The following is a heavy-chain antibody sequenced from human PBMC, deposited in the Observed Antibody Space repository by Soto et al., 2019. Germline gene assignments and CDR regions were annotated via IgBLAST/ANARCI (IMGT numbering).Heavy chain of an antibody. J-gene: IGHJ6*02. V-gene: IGHV3-23*01. CDR3: AKEPRERLWFGELLWDYYGMDV. CDR2: ISGSGGST. CDR1: GFTFSSYA. Sequence: GGSLRLSCSASGFTFSSYAMSWVRQAPGKGLEWVSAISGSGGSTYYADSVKGRFTISRDNSKNTLYLQMNSLRAEDTAVYYCAKEPRERLWFGELLWDYYGMDVWGQGTKVTVSS. D-gene: IGHD3-10*01.